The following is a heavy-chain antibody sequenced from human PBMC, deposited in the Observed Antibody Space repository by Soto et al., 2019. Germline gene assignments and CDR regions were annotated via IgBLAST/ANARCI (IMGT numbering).Heavy chain of an antibody. J-gene: IGHJ4*02. Sequence: SETLSLTCTVSGASVGSGNYYWSWIRQPPGKGLECIGYIYYSGTTNYNPSLKSRVTISLDTSKNQFSLKLSSVTAADTAVYYCAREERGYSYGSYFDYWGQGSLVTVSS. CDR3: AREERGYSYGSYFDY. CDR2: IYYSGTT. V-gene: IGHV4-61*01. D-gene: IGHD5-18*01. CDR1: GASVGSGNYY.